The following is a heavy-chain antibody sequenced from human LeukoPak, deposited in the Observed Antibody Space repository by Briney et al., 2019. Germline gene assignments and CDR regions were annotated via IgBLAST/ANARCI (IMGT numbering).Heavy chain of an antibody. Sequence: SVKVSCKASGYTFTSYGISWVRQAPGQGLEWMGGIIPIFGTANYAQKFQGRVTITADESTSTAYMELSSLRSEDTAVYYCASFLSRYVVWGQGTTVTVSS. V-gene: IGHV1-69*13. CDR2: IIPIFGTA. J-gene: IGHJ6*02. CDR3: ASFLSRYVV. CDR1: GYTFTSYG. D-gene: IGHD2/OR15-2a*01.